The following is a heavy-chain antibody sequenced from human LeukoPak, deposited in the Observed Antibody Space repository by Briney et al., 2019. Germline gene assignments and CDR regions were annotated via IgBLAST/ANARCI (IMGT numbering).Heavy chain of an antibody. Sequence: SETLSLTCTVSGGSISSSSYYWGWIRQPPGKGLEWIGSIYYSGGTYYNPSLKSRVTISVDTSKNQFSLKLSSVTAADTAVYYCASLGYSYGRDYWGQGTLVTVSS. CDR1: GGSISSSSYY. J-gene: IGHJ4*02. V-gene: IGHV4-39*01. D-gene: IGHD5-18*01. CDR3: ASLGYSYGRDY. CDR2: IYYSGGT.